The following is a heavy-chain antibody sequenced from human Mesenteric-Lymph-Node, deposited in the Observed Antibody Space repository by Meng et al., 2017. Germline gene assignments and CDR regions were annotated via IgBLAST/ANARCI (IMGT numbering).Heavy chain of an antibody. CDR3: ARDGPQVGATIDY. V-gene: IGHV3-74*01. CDR2: INTDGSLT. CDR1: GYTFSREW. D-gene: IGHD1-26*01. J-gene: IGHJ4*02. Sequence: GESLKISCTVSGYTFSREWMHWVRQGPGKGLEWVSRINTDGSLTLYADSVKGRFTISRDNANDALYLQMNSLRVEDTAVYYCARDGPQVGATIDYWGQGTLVTVSS.